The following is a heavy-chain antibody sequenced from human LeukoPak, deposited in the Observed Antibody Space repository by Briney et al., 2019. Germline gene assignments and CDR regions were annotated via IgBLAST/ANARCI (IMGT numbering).Heavy chain of an antibody. V-gene: IGHV3-23*01. Sequence: PGGSLRLSCAASGFTFSSYAMTWVRQAPGKGLEWVSIIGGSGDSPYYADSVKGRFTISRGNSKNTLFLQMNSLRAEDTALYYCAKSNVDDFWSGYDYWGQGTLVTVSS. CDR3: AKSNVDDFWSGYDY. D-gene: IGHD3-3*01. CDR1: GFTFSSYA. CDR2: IGGSGDSP. J-gene: IGHJ4*02.